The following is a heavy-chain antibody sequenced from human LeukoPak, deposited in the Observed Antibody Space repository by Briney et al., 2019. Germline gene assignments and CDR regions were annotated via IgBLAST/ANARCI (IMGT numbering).Heavy chain of an antibody. D-gene: IGHD6-13*01. V-gene: IGHV3-30-3*01. Sequence: GGSLRLSCAASGFTFSSYAMHWVRQAPGKGLEWVAVISYDGSNKYYADSVKGRFTISRDNSKNTLYLQMNSLRAEDTALYYCARDSIPEYSSSWYSYLDYWGQGTLVTVSS. CDR2: ISYDGSNK. J-gene: IGHJ4*02. CDR1: GFTFSSYA. CDR3: ARDSIPEYSSSWYSYLDY.